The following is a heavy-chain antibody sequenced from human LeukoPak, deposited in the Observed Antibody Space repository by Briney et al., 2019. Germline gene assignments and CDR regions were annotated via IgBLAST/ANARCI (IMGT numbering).Heavy chain of an antibody. CDR3: ARGRAEYDSSGFDP. Sequence: PGGSLRLSCAASGITVSTYSMNWVRQAPGKGLEWISYISGNSGTIYYADSVKGRFTISRDNAKNSLYLQMNSLRAEDTAVYYCARGRAEYDSSGFDPWGQGTLVTVSS. J-gene: IGHJ5*02. CDR2: ISGNSGTI. D-gene: IGHD6-6*01. CDR1: GITVSTYS. V-gene: IGHV3-48*01.